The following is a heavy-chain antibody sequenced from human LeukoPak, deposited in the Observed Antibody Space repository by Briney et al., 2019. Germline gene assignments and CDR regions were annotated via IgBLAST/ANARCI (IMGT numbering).Heavy chain of an antibody. CDR1: GFTFSRYA. V-gene: IGHV3-23*01. CDR3: AKGGTESYHYYGMDV. CDR2: SSGSGGIT. J-gene: IGHJ6*02. Sequence: TGGSLRLSCEASGFTFSRYAMIWVRRAPGKGLEWVSGSSGSGGITSYADSVKGRFTISRDNSKNTLYLQMKSLRAEDTALYYCAKGGTESYHYYGMDVWGQGTTVTVSS. D-gene: IGHD1-26*01.